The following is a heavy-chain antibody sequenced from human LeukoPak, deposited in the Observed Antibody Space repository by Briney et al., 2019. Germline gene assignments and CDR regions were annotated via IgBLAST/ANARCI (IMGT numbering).Heavy chain of an antibody. CDR1: GFTFSGSS. D-gene: IGHD3-10*01. V-gene: IGHV3-73*01. CDR2: IRSKANLYAT. Sequence: GGSLRLSCAASGFTFSGSSMHWVRQASGKGLEWVGRIRSKANLYATTYAASVKGRFTISRDNSKNTLYLQMNSLRAEDTAVYYCAETYYYGSGSYYNVQFDYWGQGTLVTVSS. CDR3: AETYYYGSGSYYNVQFDY. J-gene: IGHJ4*02.